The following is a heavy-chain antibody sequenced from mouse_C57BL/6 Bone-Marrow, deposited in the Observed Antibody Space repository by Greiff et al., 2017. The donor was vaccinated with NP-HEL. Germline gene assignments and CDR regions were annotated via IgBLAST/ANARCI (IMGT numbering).Heavy chain of an antibody. Sequence: EVMLVESGGDLVKPGGSLKLSCAASGFTFSSYGMSWVRQTPDKRLEWVATISSGGSYTYYPDSVKGRFTISRDNAKNTLYLQMSSLKSEDTAMYYCASDPYYFDYWGQGTTLTVSS. CDR3: ASDPYYFDY. CDR2: ISSGGSYT. CDR1: GFTFSSYG. J-gene: IGHJ2*01. V-gene: IGHV5-6*01.